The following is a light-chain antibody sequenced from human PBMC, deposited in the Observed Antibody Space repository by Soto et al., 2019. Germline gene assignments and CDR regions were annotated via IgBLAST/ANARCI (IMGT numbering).Light chain of an antibody. V-gene: IGKV2-28*01. CDR1: QSLLHSNGYNY. CDR2: LGS. Sequence: DIVMTQSPLSLPVTPGEPASIYCRSSQSLLHSNGYNYLDWYXQXXGQSPQLLIYLGSNRASGVPDRFSGSGSGTDFTLKISRAEAEDVGVYYCMRALQTPRAFGQGTRLEIK. CDR3: MRALQTPRA. J-gene: IGKJ5*01.